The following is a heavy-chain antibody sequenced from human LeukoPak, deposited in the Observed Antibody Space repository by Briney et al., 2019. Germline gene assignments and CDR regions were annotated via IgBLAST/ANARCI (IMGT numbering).Heavy chain of an antibody. J-gene: IGHJ4*02. Sequence: PGGSLRLSCAASGFTFSSYGMHWVRQAPGKGLEWVAFIRYDGGNKYYADSVKGRFTISRDNSKNTLYLQMNSLRAEDTAVYYCAKDGTGAPFYWGQGTLVTVSS. CDR1: GFTFSSYG. CDR2: IRYDGGNK. D-gene: IGHD7-27*01. V-gene: IGHV3-30*02. CDR3: AKDGTGAPFY.